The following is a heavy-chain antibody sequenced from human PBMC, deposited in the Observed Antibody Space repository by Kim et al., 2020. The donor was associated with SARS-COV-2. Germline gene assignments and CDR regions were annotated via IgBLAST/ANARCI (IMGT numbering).Heavy chain of an antibody. V-gene: IGHV5-10-1*01. CDR3: ASIFGVAYGMDV. J-gene: IGHJ6*02. D-gene: IGHD3-3*01. Sequence: NDSPSFQGHVTISADKSISTAYLQWSSLKASDTAMYYCASIFGVAYGMDVWGQGTTVTVSS.